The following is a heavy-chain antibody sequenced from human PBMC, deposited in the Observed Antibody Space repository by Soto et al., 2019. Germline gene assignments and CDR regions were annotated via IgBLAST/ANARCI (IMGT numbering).Heavy chain of an antibody. D-gene: IGHD5-12*01. CDR3: AKTVDLVALEYMDY. CDR1: GFTFSSYG. V-gene: IGHV3-30*18. CDR2: ISYDGSNK. J-gene: IGHJ4*02. Sequence: GGSLRLSCAASGFTFSSYGMHWVRQAPGEGLGWVAVISYDGSNKYYADSVKGRFTISRDNSKNTLYLQMSSLRAEDTAVYYCAKTVDLVALEYMDYWGQGILVTAPQ.